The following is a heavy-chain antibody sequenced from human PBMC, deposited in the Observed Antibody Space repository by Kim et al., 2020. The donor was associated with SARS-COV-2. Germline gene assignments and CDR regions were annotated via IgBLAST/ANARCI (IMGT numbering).Heavy chain of an antibody. J-gene: IGHJ4*02. CDR3: AKVRGIAVAGYYFDY. D-gene: IGHD6-19*01. V-gene: IGHV3-23*03. Sequence: DSVKGRFTISRDNSKNTLYLQMNSLRAEDTAVYYCAKVRGIAVAGYYFDYWGQGTLVTVSS.